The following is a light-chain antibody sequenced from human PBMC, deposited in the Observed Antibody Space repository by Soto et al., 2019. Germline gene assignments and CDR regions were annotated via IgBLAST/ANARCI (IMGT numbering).Light chain of an antibody. J-gene: IGKJ3*01. CDR3: QQYGTSGNQFT. V-gene: IGKV3-20*01. CDR2: GAS. CDR1: QSVRDRY. Sequence: EIVLTQSPGTLSLSPGERATLFCRASQSVRDRYLAWYQQIPGQAPRLLIYGASQSASGIPDRFSGSGSGTDFTLPIRSLDPEQFAVYYCQQYGTSGNQFTFGRGTKVDIK.